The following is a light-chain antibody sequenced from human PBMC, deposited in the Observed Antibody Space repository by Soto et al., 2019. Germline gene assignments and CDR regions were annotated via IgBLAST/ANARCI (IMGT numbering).Light chain of an antibody. CDR3: SAWDDSLSGVV. CDR2: RSD. V-gene: IGLV1-47*01. CDR1: SSNIGSNH. J-gene: IGLJ2*01. Sequence: QSVLTQPPSTSGTPGQRVTIPCSGSSSNIGSNHVSWYQQFPGMAPKLLMYRSDQRPTGVPARFSGSKSGTSASLAISGLRSDDEADYYCSAWDDSLSGVVFGGGTKVTVL.